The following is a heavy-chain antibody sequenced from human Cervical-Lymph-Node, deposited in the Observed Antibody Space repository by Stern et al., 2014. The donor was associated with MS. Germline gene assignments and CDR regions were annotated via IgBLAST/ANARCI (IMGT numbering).Heavy chain of an antibody. V-gene: IGHV3-30*04. CDR3: ARRQLWQQYYGMDV. D-gene: IGHD5-18*01. J-gene: IGHJ6*02. CDR1: GFPFSSYA. CDR2: ISYDGTDK. Sequence: VQLEESGGGVVQPGRSLRLSCAASGFPFSSYAMHWVRQAPGKGLAWVAFISYDGTDKYYADSVKGRFTISRDNSKNRVYLQMNSLRAEDTAVWYCARRQLWQQYYGMDVWGQGTMVTVSS.